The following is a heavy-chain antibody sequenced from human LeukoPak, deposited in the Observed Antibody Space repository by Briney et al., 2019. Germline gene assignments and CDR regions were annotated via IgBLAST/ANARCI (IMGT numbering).Heavy chain of an antibody. Sequence: ASVKVSCKASGYTFTSYYMHWVRQAPGQGLEWMGIINPSGGSTSYAQKFQGRVTMTRDTSTSTVYMELSSLRSEDTAVYYCARVNSGSYQGLNFDYWGQGTLVAVSS. D-gene: IGHD1-26*01. J-gene: IGHJ4*02. CDR2: INPSGGST. CDR1: GYTFTSYY. V-gene: IGHV1-46*01. CDR3: ARVNSGSYQGLNFDY.